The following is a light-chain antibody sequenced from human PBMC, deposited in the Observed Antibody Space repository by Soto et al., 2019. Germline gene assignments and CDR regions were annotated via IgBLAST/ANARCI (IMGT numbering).Light chain of an antibody. V-gene: IGLV3-21*04. CDR2: YDS. CDR1: NIGIKS. J-gene: IGLJ1*01. CDR3: QVWDRSSDHYV. Sequence: SYELTQPPSVSVAPGKTARITCGGNNIGIKSVHWYQQKPGQAPVLVIYYDSDRPSGIPERFSGSNSGNTATLTISRVEAGDEADYYCQVWDRSSDHYVFGTGTKVTVL.